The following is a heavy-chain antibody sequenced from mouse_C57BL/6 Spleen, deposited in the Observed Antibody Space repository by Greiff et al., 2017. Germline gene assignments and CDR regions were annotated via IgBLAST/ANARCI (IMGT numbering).Heavy chain of an antibody. Sequence: VQLQESGAELARPGASVKLSCKASGYTFTSYGISWVKQRTGQGLEWIGEIYPRSGNTYYNEKFKGKATLTADKSSSTAYMELRSLTSEDSAVYFCARSKGGYDGSDYWGQGTTLTVSS. V-gene: IGHV1-81*01. CDR1: GYTFTSYG. J-gene: IGHJ2*01. CDR3: ARSKGGYDGSDY. D-gene: IGHD2-2*01. CDR2: IYPRSGNT.